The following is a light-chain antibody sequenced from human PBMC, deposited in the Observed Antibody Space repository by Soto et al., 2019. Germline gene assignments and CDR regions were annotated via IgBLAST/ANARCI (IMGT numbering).Light chain of an antibody. J-gene: IGKJ4*01. V-gene: IGKV3-20*01. Sequence: EIVLTQSPDTLSLSPGETATLSCRASQILPSSDVAWYQQEPGQAPRLLIVGGSKRATGIPDRFGGSGSGTDFTLTISSLQSEDFAVYYCQQYNSWPLTFGGGTKVDIK. CDR1: QILPSSD. CDR2: GGS. CDR3: QQYNSWPLT.